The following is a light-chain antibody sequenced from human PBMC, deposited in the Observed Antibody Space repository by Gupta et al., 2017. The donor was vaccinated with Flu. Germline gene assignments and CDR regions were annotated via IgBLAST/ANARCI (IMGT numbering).Light chain of an antibody. CDR3: SSYTSSSTLV. V-gene: IGLV2-14*04. Sequence: ITISCTGTSSDVGGYNYVSWYQQYPGKAPKLMIYDVSNRPSGVSNRFSGSKSGNTASLTISGLQAEDEADYYCSSYTSSSTLVFGGGTKLTVL. J-gene: IGLJ2*01. CDR2: DVS. CDR1: SSDVGGYNY.